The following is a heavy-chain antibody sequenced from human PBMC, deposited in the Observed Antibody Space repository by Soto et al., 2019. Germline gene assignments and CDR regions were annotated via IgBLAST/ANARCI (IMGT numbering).Heavy chain of an antibody. CDR2: IYYSGST. D-gene: IGHD4-4*01. J-gene: IGHJ4*02. Sequence: PSETLSLTCTVSGGSISSSSYYWGWIRQPPGKGLEWIGSIYYSGSTYYNPSLKSRVTISVDTSKNQFSLKLSSVTAADTAVYYCARPRGGNYGSYYFDYWGQGTLVTVSS. CDR1: GGSISSSSYY. CDR3: ARPRGGNYGSYYFDY. V-gene: IGHV4-39*01.